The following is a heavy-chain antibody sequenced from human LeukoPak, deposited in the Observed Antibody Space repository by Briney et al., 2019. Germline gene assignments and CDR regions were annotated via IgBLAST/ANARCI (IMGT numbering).Heavy chain of an antibody. CDR2: ISSSSSYI. Sequence: GGSLRLSCAASGFTFSSYGMSWVRQAPGKGLEWVSSISSSSSYIYYADSVKGRFTISRDNAKNSLYLQMNSLRAEDTAVYYCARNSGYDFWFDPWGQGTLVTVSS. CDR1: GFTFSSYG. J-gene: IGHJ5*02. D-gene: IGHD5-12*01. V-gene: IGHV3-21*01. CDR3: ARNSGYDFWFDP.